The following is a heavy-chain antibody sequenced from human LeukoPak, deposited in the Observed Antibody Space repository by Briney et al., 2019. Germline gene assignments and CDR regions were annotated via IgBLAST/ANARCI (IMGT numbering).Heavy chain of an antibody. J-gene: IGHJ4*02. CDR3: AGDAKSNSSSWYILPKITPIDY. V-gene: IGHV3-7*01. Sequence: PGGSLRLSCAASGFTFSSYWMSWVRQAPGKGLEWVANIKQDGSEKYYVDSVKGRFTISRDNAKNSLYLQMNSLRAEDTAVYYCAGDAKSNSSSWYILPKITPIDYWGQGTLVTVSS. D-gene: IGHD6-13*01. CDR2: IKQDGSEK. CDR1: GFTFSSYW.